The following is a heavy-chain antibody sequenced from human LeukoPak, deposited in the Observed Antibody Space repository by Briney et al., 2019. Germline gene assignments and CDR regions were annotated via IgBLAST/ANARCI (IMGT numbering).Heavy chain of an antibody. CDR1: GLTFGNYG. V-gene: IGHV3-23*01. CDR3: AEVESSYCRI. Sequence: GGSLRSSCVASGLTFGNYGMTWVRQAPGKGLEWVSSIGGGGYTTYYADSVRGRFTISRDNSKNSMYLQMSSLRAEDTAIYYCAEVESSYCRIWGQGTLVTVSS. J-gene: IGHJ4*02. CDR2: IGGGGYTT. D-gene: IGHD3-10*01.